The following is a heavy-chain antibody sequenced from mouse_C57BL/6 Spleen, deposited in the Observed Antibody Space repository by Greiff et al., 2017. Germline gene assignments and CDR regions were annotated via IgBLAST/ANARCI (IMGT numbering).Heavy chain of an antibody. CDR1: GYTFTSYW. D-gene: IGHD2-3*01. Sequence: QVHVKQPGAELVKPGASVKLSCKASGYTFTSYWMHWVKQRPGQGLEWIGMIHPNSGSTNYNEKFKSKATLTVDKSSSTAYMQLSSLTSEDSAVYYCARDGRYFDVWGTGTTVTVSS. J-gene: IGHJ1*03. V-gene: IGHV1-64*01. CDR3: ARDGRYFDV. CDR2: IHPNSGST.